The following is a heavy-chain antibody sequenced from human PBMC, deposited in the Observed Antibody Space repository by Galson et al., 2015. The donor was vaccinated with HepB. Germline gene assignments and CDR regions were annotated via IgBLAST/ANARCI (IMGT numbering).Heavy chain of an antibody. CDR3: ARESEVSGWYFFDY. V-gene: IGHV3-33*08. CDR1: GFTFRGNS. J-gene: IGHJ4*02. D-gene: IGHD6-19*01. Sequence: SLRLSCAASGFTFRGNSMHWVRQAPGKGLEWVAVIWYDGSNKDYADPVRGRFTISSDNSKNTVYLQMNSLRAEDTAVYYCARESEVSGWYFFDYWGQGTLVTVSS. CDR2: IWYDGSNK.